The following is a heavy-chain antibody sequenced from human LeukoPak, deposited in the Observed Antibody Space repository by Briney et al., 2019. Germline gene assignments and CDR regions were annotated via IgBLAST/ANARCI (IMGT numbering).Heavy chain of an antibody. CDR2: INPNNGGT. J-gene: IGHJ6*03. CDR1: EYTFTGYY. D-gene: IGHD5-24*01. CDR3: AVRQSPRDKGKWLQLSLGYYYYYMDV. Sequence: ASVKVSCKASEYTFTGYYMHWVRQAPGQGLEWMGWINPNNGGTNYAQKFQGRVTITADESTSTAYMELSSLRSEDTAVYYCAVRQSPRDKGKWLQLSLGYYYYYMDVWGKGTTVTISS. V-gene: IGHV1-2*02.